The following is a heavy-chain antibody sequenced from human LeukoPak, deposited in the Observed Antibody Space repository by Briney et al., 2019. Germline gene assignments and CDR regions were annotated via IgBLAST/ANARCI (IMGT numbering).Heavy chain of an antibody. CDR3: ARQIKYYYDSSGYSDPVIAFDI. J-gene: IGHJ3*02. CDR2: IYYSGST. D-gene: IGHD3-22*01. Sequence: SETLSLTCTVSGGSISSYYWSWIRQPPGKGLEWIGYIYYSGSTNYNPSLKSRVTISVDTSKNQFSLKLSSVTAADTAVYYCARQIKYYYDSSGYSDPVIAFDIWGQGTMVTVSS. CDR1: GGSISSYY. V-gene: IGHV4-59*08.